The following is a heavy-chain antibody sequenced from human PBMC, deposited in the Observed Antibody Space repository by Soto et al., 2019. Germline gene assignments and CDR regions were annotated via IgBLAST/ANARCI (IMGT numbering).Heavy chain of an antibody. CDR2: FYHSGST. Sequence: LSLTCAVSGGSLRSATYYWSWIRQHPGKGLEWIGYFYHSGSTYYKPSLRSRVTISLDTSKNQFSLNLRSVTDADTAIYYCAREETGNDALEIWGQGTLVTVSS. D-gene: IGHD1-1*01. J-gene: IGHJ3*02. CDR3: AREETGNDALEI. CDR1: GGSLRSATYY. V-gene: IGHV4-31*11.